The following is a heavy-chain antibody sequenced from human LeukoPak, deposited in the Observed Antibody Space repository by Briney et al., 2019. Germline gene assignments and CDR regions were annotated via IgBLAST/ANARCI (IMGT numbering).Heavy chain of an antibody. CDR1: GGSISSAGYS. Sequence: SETLSLTCAVSGGSISSAGYSWSWIRQPPGKGLEWIGYIYYSGSTNYNPSLKSRVIISVDTSKNQFSLKLSSVTAADTAVYYCARGLGGSGWYPLNFDYWGQGTLVTVSS. CDR3: ARGLGGSGWYPLNFDY. CDR2: IYYSGST. D-gene: IGHD6-19*01. J-gene: IGHJ4*02. V-gene: IGHV4-61*08.